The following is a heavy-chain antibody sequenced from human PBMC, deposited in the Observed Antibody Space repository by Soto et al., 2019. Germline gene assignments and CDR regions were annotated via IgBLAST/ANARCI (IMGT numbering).Heavy chain of an antibody. CDR2: INAGNGNT. CDR3: ARVFQGVIGRLFDY. D-gene: IGHD3-22*01. CDR1: GYTFNSYA. J-gene: IGHJ4*02. V-gene: IGHV1-3*01. Sequence: ASVKVSCKASGYTFNSYAMYWVRQAPGQRLEWMGWINAGNGNTKYSQKFQGRVTITRDTSASTAYMELSSLRSEDTAVYYCARVFQGVIGRLFDYWGQGTLVTVSS.